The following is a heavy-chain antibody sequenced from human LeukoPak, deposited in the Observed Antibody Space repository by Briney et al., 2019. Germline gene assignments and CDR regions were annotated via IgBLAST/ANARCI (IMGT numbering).Heavy chain of an antibody. CDR2: IYYSGST. Sequence: PSETLSLTCTVSGGSISSGDYYWSWIRQPPGKGLEWIGYIYYSGSTYYNPSLKSRVTISVDKSKNQFSLRLSSVTASDTAVYYCARTPRDGYNSPYFDSWGQGTLVTVSS. CDR1: GGSISSGDYY. V-gene: IGHV4-30-4*01. CDR3: ARTPRDGYNSPYFDS. D-gene: IGHD5-24*01. J-gene: IGHJ4*02.